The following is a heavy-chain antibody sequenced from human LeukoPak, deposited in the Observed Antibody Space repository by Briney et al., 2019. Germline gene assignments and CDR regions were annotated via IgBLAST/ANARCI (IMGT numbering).Heavy chain of an antibody. CDR3: ARGHSSGWRISTRPLDY. D-gene: IGHD6-19*01. CDR2: INHSGST. CDR1: GGSISNYY. J-gene: IGHJ4*02. Sequence: SETLSLTCTVSGGSISNYYWSWIRQPPGKGLEWIGEINHSGSTNYNPSLKSRVTISVDTSKNQFSLKLSSVTAADTAVYYCARGHSSGWRISTRPLDYWGQGTLVTVSS. V-gene: IGHV4-34*01.